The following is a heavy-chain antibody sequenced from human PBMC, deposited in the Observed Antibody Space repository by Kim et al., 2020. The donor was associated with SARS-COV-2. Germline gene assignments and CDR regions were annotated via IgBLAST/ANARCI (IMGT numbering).Heavy chain of an antibody. CDR3: AKSDYGNSMDV. V-gene: IGHV3-74*01. CDR2: IFSDWTTT. Sequence: GGSLRLSCAASGFSFSTYSMHWVRQAPGKGLVWVSRIFSDWTTTSYADSVKGRFTISRDNAKNTLYLRMNSLTAEDTAVYYCAKSDYGNSMDVWGQGTTVTVSS. D-gene: IGHD4-17*01. CDR1: GFSFSTYS. J-gene: IGHJ6*02.